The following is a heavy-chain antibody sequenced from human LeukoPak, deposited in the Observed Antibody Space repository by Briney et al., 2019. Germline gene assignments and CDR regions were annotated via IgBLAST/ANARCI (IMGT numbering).Heavy chain of an antibody. D-gene: IGHD2-21*02. J-gene: IGHJ4*02. V-gene: IGHV4-61*05. Sequence: SETLSLICTVSGGSISSSSYYWSWIRQPPGKGLEWIGYIYYSGSTNYNPSLKSRVTISVDTSKNQFSLKLSSVTAADTAVYYCASRTAYCGGDCYFDYWGQGTLVTVSS. CDR2: IYYSGST. CDR1: GGSISSSSYY. CDR3: ASRTAYCGGDCYFDY.